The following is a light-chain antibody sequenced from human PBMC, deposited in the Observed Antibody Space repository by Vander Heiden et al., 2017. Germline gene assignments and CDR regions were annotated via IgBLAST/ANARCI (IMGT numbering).Light chain of an antibody. CDR2: DAS. J-gene: IGKJ4*01. Sequence: EIVLTQSPATLSLSPGERANLSCSASESVSSYLAWYQQKPGQAPRLLNYDASNRATGIPARCSGSGSGTDFTLTISSLEPEDFAVYCCQQRSNWPTFGGGTKVEIK. CDR3: QQRSNWPT. CDR1: ESVSSY. V-gene: IGKV3-11*01.